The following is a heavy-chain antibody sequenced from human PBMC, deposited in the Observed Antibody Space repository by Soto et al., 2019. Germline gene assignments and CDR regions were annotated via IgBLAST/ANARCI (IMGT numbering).Heavy chain of an antibody. J-gene: IGHJ4*02. CDR2: ITSSGSNT. CDR1: GFTFSGYG. V-gene: IGHV3-23*01. Sequence: EVQLLESGGDLVQRGGSLRLSCAASGFTFSGYGMSWVRQAPGKGLEWFSSITSSGSNTYYVDSVKGRFTISRDHSKNTLYLQMNSLTVEDTAVYYWAKEQGRGAAALDYLGQGTLVTVSS. CDR3: AKEQGRGAAALDY. D-gene: IGHD6-13*01.